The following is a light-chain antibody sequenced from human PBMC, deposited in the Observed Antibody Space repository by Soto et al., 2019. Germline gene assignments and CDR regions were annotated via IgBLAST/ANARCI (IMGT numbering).Light chain of an antibody. CDR3: SSYTSSSTRV. V-gene: IGLV2-14*03. CDR1: SSDVGAYDY. J-gene: IGLJ1*01. CDR2: EVS. Sequence: QPALTKPASVYGSPGQSITISCTGTSSDVGAYDYVSWYQQHPDKAPKLMIYEVSNRPSGVSNRFSGSKSVNTATLTISGLQAEDEAGYYCSSYTSSSTRVFGTGTKVTVL.